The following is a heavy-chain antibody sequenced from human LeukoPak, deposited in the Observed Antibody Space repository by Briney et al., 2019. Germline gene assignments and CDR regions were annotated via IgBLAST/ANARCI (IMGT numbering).Heavy chain of an antibody. CDR2: ISSSSSYI. CDR3: ARGYSSPWGGYYFDY. V-gene: IGHV3-21*01. D-gene: IGHD6-13*01. Sequence: GGSLRLSCAASGFTFSSYSMNWVRQAPGKGLEWVSSISSSSSYIYYADSVKGRFTISRDNAKNSLYLQMNSLRAEDTAVYCCARGYSSPWGGYYFDYWGQGTLVTVSS. J-gene: IGHJ4*02. CDR1: GFTFSSYS.